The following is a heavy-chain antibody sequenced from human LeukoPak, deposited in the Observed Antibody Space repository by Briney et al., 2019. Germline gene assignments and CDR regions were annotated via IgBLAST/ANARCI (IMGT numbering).Heavy chain of an antibody. Sequence: ASVKVSCKASGYTFTGYYMHWVRQAPGQGLEWMGWINPNSGGTNYAQKLQGRVTMTTDTSTSTAYMELRSLRSDDTAVYYCARDLFPRVRGAYEANFDYWGQGTLVTVSS. CDR2: INPNSGGT. CDR1: GYTFTGYY. J-gene: IGHJ4*02. D-gene: IGHD3-10*01. V-gene: IGHV1-2*02. CDR3: ARDLFPRVRGAYEANFDY.